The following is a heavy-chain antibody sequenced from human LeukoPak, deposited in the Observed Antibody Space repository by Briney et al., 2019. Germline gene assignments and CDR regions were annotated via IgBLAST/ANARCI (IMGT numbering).Heavy chain of an antibody. CDR2: FDPEDGET. Sequence: ASVKVSCKVSGYTLTELSMHWVRQAPGKGLEWMGGFDPEDGETIYAQKFQGRVTITADESTTTSYMELSRLRFEDTAVYFCARVAAGTTFMDNWFDPWGQGTLVTVSS. J-gene: IGHJ5*02. CDR3: ARVAAGTTFMDNWFDP. V-gene: IGHV1-24*01. D-gene: IGHD1-7*01. CDR1: GYTLTELS.